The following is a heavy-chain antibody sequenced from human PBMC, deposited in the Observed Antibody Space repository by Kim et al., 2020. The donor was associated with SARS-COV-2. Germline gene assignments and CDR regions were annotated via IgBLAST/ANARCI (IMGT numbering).Heavy chain of an antibody. CDR2: ISGSGGST. V-gene: IGHV3-23*01. CDR3: ANQGALLAPIDY. J-gene: IGHJ4*02. D-gene: IGHD3-10*01. Sequence: GGSLRLSCAASGFTFSSYAMSWVRQAPGKGLEWVSTISGSGGSTYYTNSVKGRFTISRDSSKNTLYLQMNSLRAEDTAVYYCANQGALLAPIDYWGQGTLVTVSS. CDR1: GFTFSSYA.